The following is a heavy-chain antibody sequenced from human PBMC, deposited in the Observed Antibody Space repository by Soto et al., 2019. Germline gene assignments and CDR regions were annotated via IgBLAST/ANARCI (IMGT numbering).Heavy chain of an antibody. CDR2: IKSKTDGGTT. V-gene: IGHV3-15*07. CDR1: GFNFINAW. Sequence: EVQLVESGGGLVEPGGSLRLSCAASGFNFINAWMHWIRQAPGKGLEWVGRIKSKTDGGTTDYAAPVKGRFIISRDDSKNTLYLQINSLKMEDTAVYYCSALGVWGQGTTVTVSS. CDR3: SALGV. D-gene: IGHD1-26*01. J-gene: IGHJ6*02.